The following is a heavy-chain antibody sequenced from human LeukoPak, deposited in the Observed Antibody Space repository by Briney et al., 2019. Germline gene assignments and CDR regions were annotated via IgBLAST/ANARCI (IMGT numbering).Heavy chain of an antibody. D-gene: IGHD3-16*01. CDR3: ARDRNEGGGFDY. CDR2: INQDGSEK. Sequence: GGSLRLSCAASGFTFSSYWMIWVRQAPGKGLEWVANINQDGSEKYYVDSVKGRFTLSRDNAKNSLYLQINSLRAEDTAVYYCARDRNEGGGFDYWGQGTLVTVSS. V-gene: IGHV3-7*04. J-gene: IGHJ4*02. CDR1: GFTFSSYW.